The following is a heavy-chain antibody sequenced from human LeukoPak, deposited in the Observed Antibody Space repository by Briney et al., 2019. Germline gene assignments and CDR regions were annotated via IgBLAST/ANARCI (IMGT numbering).Heavy chain of an antibody. CDR3: ARDRPGYSSSWYAGGGFDY. Sequence: ASVKVSCKASGYTFTGYYMHWVRQAPGQGLEWMGWINPNSGGTNYAQKFQGRVTMTRDTSISTAYMELSRLRSDDTAVYYCARDRPGYSSSWYAGGGFDYWGQGTLVTVSS. D-gene: IGHD6-13*01. CDR2: INPNSGGT. CDR1: GYTFTGYY. J-gene: IGHJ4*02. V-gene: IGHV1-2*02.